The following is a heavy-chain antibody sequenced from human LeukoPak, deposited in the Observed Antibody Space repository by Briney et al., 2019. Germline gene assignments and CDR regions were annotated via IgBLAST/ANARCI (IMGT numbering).Heavy chain of an antibody. D-gene: IGHD3-3*01. CDR1: GYTFTGYY. J-gene: IGHJ5*02. V-gene: IGHV1-2*02. CDR3: ARLDYWRLWFDP. CDR2: INPNSGGT. Sequence: ASVKVSCKASGYTFTGYYMHWVRQAPGHGLEWMGWINPNSGGTNYAQKFQGRVTMTRDTSISTAYMELSRLRSDDTAVYYCARLDYWRLWFDPWGQGTLVTVSS.